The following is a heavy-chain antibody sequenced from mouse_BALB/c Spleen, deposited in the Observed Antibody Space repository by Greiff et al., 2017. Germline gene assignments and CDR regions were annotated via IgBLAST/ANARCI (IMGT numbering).Heavy chain of an antibody. J-gene: IGHJ4*01. V-gene: IGHV1-77*01. CDR3: ARERDDGYPYAMDY. CDR1: GYTFTDYY. D-gene: IGHD2-3*01. CDR2: IYPGSGNT. Sequence: QVQLQQSGAELARPGASVKLSCKASGYTFTDYYINWVKQRTGQGLEWIGEIYPGSGNTYYNEKFKGKATLTADKSSSTAYMQLSSLTSEDSAVYFGARERDDGYPYAMDYWGQGTSVTVSS.